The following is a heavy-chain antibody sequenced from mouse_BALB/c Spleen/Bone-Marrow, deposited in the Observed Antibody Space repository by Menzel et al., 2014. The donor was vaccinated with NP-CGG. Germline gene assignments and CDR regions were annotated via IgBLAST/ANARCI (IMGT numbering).Heavy chain of an antibody. Sequence: VKLQESGAELGMPGASVKMSCKASGYTFTDNWIYWVKQRPGQGLEWIGAIDTSDSYTNYNQKFMGKASLTVDASSSTAYVQVSSLTSDDSAVYYCARGGHDFSLDYWGQGTPVTVSS. CDR2: IDTSDSYT. D-gene: IGHD2-4*01. J-gene: IGHJ4*01. CDR3: ARGGHDFSLDY. V-gene: IGHV1-69*01. CDR1: GYTFTDNW.